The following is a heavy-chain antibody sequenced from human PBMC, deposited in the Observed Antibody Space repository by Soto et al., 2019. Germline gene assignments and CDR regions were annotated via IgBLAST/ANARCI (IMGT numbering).Heavy chain of an antibody. D-gene: IGHD4-17*01. CDR3: ANDQVTTVIGAFDS. Sequence: EVQLLASGGGLVQPGGSLRLSFAASGFTFSSYAMSWVRQAPGKGLEWVSAISGSGGSTYYADSVKGRFTISRDNSKHTLYLKMNSLRAEDTAVYYCANDQVTTVIGAFDSWGQGKMVTVSS. CDR1: GFTFSSYA. CDR2: ISGSGGST. V-gene: IGHV3-23*01. J-gene: IGHJ3*02.